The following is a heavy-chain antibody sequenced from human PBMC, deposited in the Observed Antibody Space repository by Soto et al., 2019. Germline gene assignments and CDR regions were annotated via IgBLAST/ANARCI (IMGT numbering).Heavy chain of an antibody. Sequence: QVQLQESGPGLLKPSETLSLTCSVSGGSVNNRTYYWSWIRQPPGKRLEWIGYVYYSGTTNYNPSLKSRLSISVDTSKNQFSLSLSSVTAADTALYYCARTTAVPNTLRSRYYFDYWGQGTLVTVSS. CDR2: VYYSGTT. D-gene: IGHD4-17*01. J-gene: IGHJ4*02. CDR3: ARTTAVPNTLRSRYYFDY. V-gene: IGHV4-61*01. CDR1: GGSVNNRTYY.